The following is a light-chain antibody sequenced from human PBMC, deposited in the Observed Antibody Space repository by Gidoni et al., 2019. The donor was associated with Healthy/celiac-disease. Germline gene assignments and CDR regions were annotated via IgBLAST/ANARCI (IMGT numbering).Light chain of an antibody. V-gene: IGKV3-20*01. J-gene: IGKJ2*01. CDR3: QQYGSSPPYT. Sequence: EIVLTQSPGTLSWSPGERATFSCRASQSVSSSYLAWYQQKPGQAPRLLIYGASSRATGIPDRFSGSGSGTDFTLTISRLEPEDFAVYYCQQYGSSPPYTFGQGTKLEIK. CDR2: GAS. CDR1: QSVSSSY.